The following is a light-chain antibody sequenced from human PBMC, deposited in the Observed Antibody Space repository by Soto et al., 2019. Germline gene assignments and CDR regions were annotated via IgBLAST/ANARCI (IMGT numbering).Light chain of an antibody. Sequence: DIQMPPSHSTLSASVGAGVSITWRVSPSISNRLAWYQQRPGKAPKVVIYDASTLGSGVPSRFSGSGSGTEFTLTISSLQPDDFAAYYCQQYNTYSWTVGGGNKVDI. CDR1: PSISNR. J-gene: IGKJ4*01. V-gene: IGKV1-5*01. CDR2: DAS. CDR3: QQYNTYSWT.